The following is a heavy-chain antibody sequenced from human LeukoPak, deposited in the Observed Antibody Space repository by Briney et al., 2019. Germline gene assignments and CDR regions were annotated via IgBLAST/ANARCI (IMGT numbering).Heavy chain of an antibody. D-gene: IGHD5-18*01. CDR2: ISGSGGST. Sequence: GGSLTLSCAASGFTFSSYAMSWVRQAPGKGLEGVSAISGSGGSTYYADSVKGRFTISRDNSKNTLYLQMNSLRAEDTAVYYCAKYPVYSYGKGPFDYWGQGTLVTVSS. CDR3: AKYPVYSYGKGPFDY. J-gene: IGHJ4*02. CDR1: GFTFSSYA. V-gene: IGHV3-23*01.